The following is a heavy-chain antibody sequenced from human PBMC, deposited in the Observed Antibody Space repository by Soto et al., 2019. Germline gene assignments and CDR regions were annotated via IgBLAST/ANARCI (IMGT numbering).Heavy chain of an antibody. Sequence: QVQLQESGPGLVKPSQTLSLTCTVSGGSISSCGYYWSWIRQHPVKGLEWIGYIYYSGSTYYNPSLKSRVTISVDPSKNQFSLKLSSVTAADTAVYYCARDLGAAGPLGNWFAPWGQGTLVPVSS. CDR1: GGSISSCGYY. J-gene: IGHJ5*02. V-gene: IGHV4-31*03. CDR3: ARDLGAAGPLGNWFAP. CDR2: IYYSGST. D-gene: IGHD6-13*01.